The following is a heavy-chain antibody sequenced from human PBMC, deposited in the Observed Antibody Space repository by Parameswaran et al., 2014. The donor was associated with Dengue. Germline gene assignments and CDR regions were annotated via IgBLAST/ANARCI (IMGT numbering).Heavy chain of an antibody. CDR3: ARIYYDSSGYDS. Sequence: VRQAPGKALEWLALIDWDDDKYYSTSLKTRLTISKDTSKNQVVLTMTNMDPVDTATYYCARIYYDSSGYDSWGQGTLVHRLL. J-gene: IGHJ4*02. CDR2: IDWDDDK. V-gene: IGHV2-70*18. D-gene: IGHD3-22*01.